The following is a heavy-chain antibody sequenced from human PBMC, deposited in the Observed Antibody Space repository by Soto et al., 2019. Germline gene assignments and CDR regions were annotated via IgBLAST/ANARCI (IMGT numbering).Heavy chain of an antibody. D-gene: IGHD4-17*01. J-gene: IGHJ4*02. CDR1: GFTFSSYA. CDR3: ASGYGDYGRCYFDY. Sequence: QVQLVESGGGVVHPGRSLRLSCAASGFTFSSYAMNWVREAPGKGLEWGADIPYDGSNKYYADYVKGSFTISRDNSKNTLYRQMNSLRAEDTAVYYCASGYGDYGRCYFDYWVQGTLVTVSS. V-gene: IGHV3-30-3*01. CDR2: IPYDGSNK.